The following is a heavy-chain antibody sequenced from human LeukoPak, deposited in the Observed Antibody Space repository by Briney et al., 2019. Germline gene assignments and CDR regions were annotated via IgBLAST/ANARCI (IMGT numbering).Heavy chain of an antibody. D-gene: IGHD5-18*01. J-gene: IGHJ3*02. CDR3: ARRERLGYSYGRGTLDI. CDR2: ISSSSSTI. V-gene: IGHV3-48*02. CDR1: GFTFSSYS. Sequence: GRSLRLSCAASGFTFSSYSMNWVRQAPGKGLEWVSYISSSSSTIYYADSVKGRFTISRDNAKNSLYLQMNSLRDEDTAVYYCARRERLGYSYGRGTLDIWGQGTMVTVSS.